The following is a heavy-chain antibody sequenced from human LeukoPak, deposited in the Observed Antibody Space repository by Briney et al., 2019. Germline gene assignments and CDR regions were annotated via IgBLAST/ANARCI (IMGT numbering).Heavy chain of an antibody. CDR3: AKGAYDYIEIAYFDS. Sequence: PGGSLRLSCAASGFTFSSYAMSWVRQAPGKGLEWVSAISGSGGSTYYADSVKGRFTISRDNSKNTLYLQMNSLRAEDTAIYYCAKGAYDYIEIAYFDSWGQGTLVTVSS. CDR2: ISGSGGST. D-gene: IGHD5-12*01. V-gene: IGHV3-23*01. CDR1: GFTFSSYA. J-gene: IGHJ4*02.